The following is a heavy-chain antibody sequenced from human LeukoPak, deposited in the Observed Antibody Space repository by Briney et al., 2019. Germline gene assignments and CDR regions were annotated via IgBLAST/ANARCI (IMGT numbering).Heavy chain of an antibody. CDR2: IYYSGST. V-gene: IGHV4-59*12. D-gene: IGHD3-10*01. J-gene: IGHJ4*02. CDR3: ARLYGSGSYSLDY. Sequence: SETLSLTCTVSGGSISSYYWSWIRQPPGKGLEWIGYIYYSGSTYYNPSLKSRVTISVDTSKNQFSLKLSSVTAADTAVYYCARLYGSGSYSLDYWGQGTLVTVSS. CDR1: GGSISSYY.